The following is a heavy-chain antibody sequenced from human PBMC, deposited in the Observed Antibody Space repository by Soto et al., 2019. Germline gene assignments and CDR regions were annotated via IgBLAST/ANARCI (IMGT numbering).Heavy chain of an antibody. J-gene: IGHJ6*02. D-gene: IGHD2-2*01. Sequence: ASVKVSCKVSGYTLTELSMHWVRQAPGKGLEWMGGFDPEDGETIYAQKFQGRVTMTEDTSTDTAYMELSSLRSEDTAVYYCATGSGCISTSCYYYGMDVWGQGTTVTSP. V-gene: IGHV1-24*01. CDR1: GYTLTELS. CDR3: ATGSGCISTSCYYYGMDV. CDR2: FDPEDGET.